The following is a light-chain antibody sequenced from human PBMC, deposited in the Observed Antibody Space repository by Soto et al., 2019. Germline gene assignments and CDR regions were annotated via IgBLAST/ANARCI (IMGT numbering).Light chain of an antibody. CDR1: SSNIGSNT. CDR2: SNN. J-gene: IGLJ2*01. V-gene: IGLV1-44*01. Sequence: QSVLTQPPSASGTPGQRVTISCSGSSSNIGSNTVNWYQQLPGTAPKLLIYSNNQRPSGVPDRFSGSKSGTSASLAISGLQSEDEADYYCAAWDDSLNGFVVFGGGTQLTVL. CDR3: AAWDDSLNGFVV.